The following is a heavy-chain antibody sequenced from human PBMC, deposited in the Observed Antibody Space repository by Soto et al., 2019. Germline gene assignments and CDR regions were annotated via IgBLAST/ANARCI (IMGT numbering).Heavy chain of an antibody. J-gene: IGHJ6*02. CDR3: ARDLPHEMGVVVPAASYYYGMDV. D-gene: IGHD2-2*01. CDR1: GYTFTSYG. Sequence: ASVKVSCKASGYTFTSYGISWVRQAPGQGLEWMGWISAYNGNTNYAQKLQGRVTMTTDTSTSTAYMELRSLRSDDTAVYYCARDLPHEMGVVVPAASYYYGMDVWGQGTTVTVSS. CDR2: ISAYNGNT. V-gene: IGHV1-18*04.